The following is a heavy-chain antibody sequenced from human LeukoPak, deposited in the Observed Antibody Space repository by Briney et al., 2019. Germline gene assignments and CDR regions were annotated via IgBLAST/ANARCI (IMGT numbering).Heavy chain of an antibody. J-gene: IGHJ4*02. D-gene: IGHD4-17*01. V-gene: IGHV4-59*01. Sequence: PSETLSLTCTVSGGSISSYYWSWIRQPPGKGLEWIGYIYYSGSTNYNPSLKSRVTISVDTSKNQFSLKLSSVTAADTAVYYCAKDPIYYGDYPYYFDYWGQGTLVTVSS. CDR1: GGSISSYY. CDR2: IYYSGST. CDR3: AKDPIYYGDYPYYFDY.